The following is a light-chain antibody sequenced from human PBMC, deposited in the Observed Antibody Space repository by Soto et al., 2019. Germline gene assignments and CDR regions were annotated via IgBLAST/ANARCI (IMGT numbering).Light chain of an antibody. CDR3: QQLNSYPLT. J-gene: IGKJ3*01. V-gene: IGKV1-9*01. Sequence: DIQLTQSPSFLSASVGDRVTITCRASQGISSFLAWYQQKPVKAPKLLIYGASTLQSGLPSRFSGSRSGTDFTLTISSLQPEDFATYYCQQLNSYPLTFGPGTKVDIK. CDR2: GAS. CDR1: QGISSF.